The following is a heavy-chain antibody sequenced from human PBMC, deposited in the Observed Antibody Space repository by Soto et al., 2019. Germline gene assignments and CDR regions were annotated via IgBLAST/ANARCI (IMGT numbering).Heavy chain of an antibody. J-gene: IGHJ6*02. D-gene: IGHD3-9*01. Sequence: GESLNISCKGSGYTFTNYWIGWVRQMPGKGPEWMGIIYPGDSDTKYNPSFQGQVTISADKSITTTYLQWSSLKASDTAIYYCAASILYYGMAVWGQGTTVTVSS. V-gene: IGHV5-51*01. CDR2: IYPGDSDT. CDR1: GYTFTNYW. CDR3: AASILYYGMAV.